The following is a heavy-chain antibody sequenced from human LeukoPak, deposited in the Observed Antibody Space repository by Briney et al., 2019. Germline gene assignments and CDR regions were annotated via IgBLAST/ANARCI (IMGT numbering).Heavy chain of an antibody. CDR2: IYTSGST. D-gene: IGHD6-13*01. J-gene: IGHJ5*02. CDR1: GGSISSYY. Sequence: SETLSLTCTVSGGSISSYYWSWIRQPPGKGLEWIGYIYTSGSTNYNPSLKSRVTISVDTSKNQFSLKLSSVTAADTAVYYCAGSSSWLNWFDPWGQGTPVTVSS. V-gene: IGHV4-4*09. CDR3: AGSSSWLNWFDP.